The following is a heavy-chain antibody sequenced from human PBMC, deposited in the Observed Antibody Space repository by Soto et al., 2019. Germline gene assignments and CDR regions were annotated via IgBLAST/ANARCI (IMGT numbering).Heavy chain of an antibody. CDR1: GFTFSDYY. Sequence: QVQLVESGGALVKPGGSLTLSCAASGFTFSDYYMTWIRQAPGKGLEWVSYISSSGSSIYYADSVKGRFTISRDNAENSLYLQMTRLRAEDTAVYYCARGGGYRRADYYYGMNVWGQGTTVIVSS. V-gene: IGHV3-11*01. D-gene: IGHD3-16*01. CDR3: ARGGGYRRADYYYGMNV. J-gene: IGHJ6*02. CDR2: ISSSGSSI.